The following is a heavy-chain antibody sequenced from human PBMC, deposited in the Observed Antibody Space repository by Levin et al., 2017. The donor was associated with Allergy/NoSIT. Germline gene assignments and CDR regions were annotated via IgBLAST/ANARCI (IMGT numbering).Heavy chain of an antibody. V-gene: IGHV3-30-3*01. CDR3: ARTQGGSYLPFDY. J-gene: IGHJ4*02. CDR2: ISYDGSNK. D-gene: IGHD1-26*01. Sequence: LSLPCAASGFTFRSYAMHWVRQAPGKGLEWVAVISYDGSNKYYADSVKGRFTISRDNSKNTLYLQMNSLRAEDTAVYYCARTQGGSYLPFDYWGQGTLVTVSS. CDR1: GFTFRSYA.